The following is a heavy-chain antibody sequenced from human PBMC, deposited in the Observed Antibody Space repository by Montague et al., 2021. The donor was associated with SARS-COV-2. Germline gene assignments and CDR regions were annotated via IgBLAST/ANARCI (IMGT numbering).Heavy chain of an antibody. V-gene: IGHV4-34*01. J-gene: IGHJ5*02. CDR3: AKGSHIYETRGLRTGWFDP. Sequence: SETLSLTCARQGRGTQAQNGRAHGQTPVTKRERMGEVIRKRKTSYNPSLQSRLTMSVDTYKKQFSLRLSSVTAADTAVYFCAKGSHIYETRGLRTGWFDPWGQGTLATVSS. D-gene: IGHD7-27*01. CDR2: VIRKRKT. CDR1: GRGTQAQN.